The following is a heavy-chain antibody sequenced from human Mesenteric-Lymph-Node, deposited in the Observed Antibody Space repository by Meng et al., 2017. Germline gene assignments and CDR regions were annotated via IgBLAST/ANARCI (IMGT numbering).Heavy chain of an antibody. J-gene: IGHJ4*02. CDR3: AKDLMTWYYYDSSGYFDY. CDR1: GFTFSSYA. D-gene: IGHD3-22*01. CDR2: TSGSGDNT. V-gene: IGHV3-23*01. Sequence: GESLKISCAASGFTFSSYAMSWVRQAPGKGLEWVSATSGSGDNTYYADSVKGRFTISRDNSKNTLYLQMNSLRAEDTAVYYCAKDLMTWYYYDSSGYFDYWGQGTLVTVSS.